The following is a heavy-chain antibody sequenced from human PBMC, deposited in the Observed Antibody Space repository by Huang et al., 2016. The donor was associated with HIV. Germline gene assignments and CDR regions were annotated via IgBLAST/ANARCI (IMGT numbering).Heavy chain of an antibody. CDR3: VRDGPRYPPSGGLAVFDY. V-gene: IGHV3-48*02. J-gene: IGHJ4*02. CDR2: INYGSSTI. CDR1: GFIFSDYS. Sequence: EVQLVESGGGLVQPGGSLRRACAASGFIFSDYSMNWVRQVAGKGLEGVAYINYGSSTIYYADSVKGRSTISRDDAQNSVYLQLNSLRDEDTAVYYCVRDGPRYPPSGGLAVFDYWGQGTLVTVSS. D-gene: IGHD2-15*01.